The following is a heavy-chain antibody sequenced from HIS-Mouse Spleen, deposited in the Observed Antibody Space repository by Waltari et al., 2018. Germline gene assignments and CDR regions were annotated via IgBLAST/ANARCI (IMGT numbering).Heavy chain of an antibody. J-gene: IGHJ2*01. V-gene: IGHV4-39*07. D-gene: IGHD6-13*01. CDR2: IYYSGST. Sequence: QLQLQESGPGLVRPSETLSLTCTVSGGSISSSSYYWGWIRQPPGKGLEGIGSIYYSGSTYYNPSRKSRVTISVDTSKNQFSRKLSSVTAADTAVYYCAREIPYSSSWYDWYFDLWGRGTLVTVSS. CDR1: GGSISSSSYY. CDR3: AREIPYSSSWYDWYFDL.